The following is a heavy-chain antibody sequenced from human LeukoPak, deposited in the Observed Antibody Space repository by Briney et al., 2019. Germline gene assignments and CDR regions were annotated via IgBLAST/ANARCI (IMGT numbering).Heavy chain of an antibody. CDR2: ISSSSSYT. CDR3: ARARGRSGWSSWFDP. V-gene: IGHV3-11*06. Sequence: PGGSLRLSCAASGFTFSDYYMSWIRQAPGKGLEWVSYISSSSSYTNYADSVKGRFTISRDNAKNSLYLQMNSLRAEDTAVYYCARARGRSGWSSWFDPWGQGTLVTVSS. CDR1: GFTFSDYY. J-gene: IGHJ5*02. D-gene: IGHD6-19*01.